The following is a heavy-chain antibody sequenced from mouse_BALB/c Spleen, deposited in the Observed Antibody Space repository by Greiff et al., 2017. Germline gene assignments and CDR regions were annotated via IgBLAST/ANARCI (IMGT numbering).Heavy chain of an antibody. D-gene: IGHD4-1*01. CDR2: IDPANGNT. Sequence: VQLKESGAELVKPGASVKLSCTASGFNIKDTYMHWVKQRPEQGLEWIGRIDPANGNTKYDPKFQGKATITADTSSNTAYLQLSSLTSEDTAVYYCARGAGTDPFAYWGQGTLVTVSA. CDR1: GFNIKDTY. J-gene: IGHJ3*01. CDR3: ARGAGTDPFAY. V-gene: IGHV14-3*02.